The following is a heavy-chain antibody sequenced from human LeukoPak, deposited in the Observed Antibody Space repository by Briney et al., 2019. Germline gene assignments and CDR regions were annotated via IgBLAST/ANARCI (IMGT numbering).Heavy chain of an antibody. CDR2: IGSST. V-gene: IGHV3-23*01. D-gene: IGHD2-15*01. J-gene: IGHJ4*02. CDR1: GFTFTTYA. Sequence: GGSLRLSCAASGFTFTTYAMSWVRQAPGKGLELVSSIGSSTYYADSVKGRFTISRDDSKNTLYLQMNSLRSEDTAVYYCARDRTYCSAGSCPQLDYWSQGTLVTVSS. CDR3: ARDRTYCSAGSCPQLDY.